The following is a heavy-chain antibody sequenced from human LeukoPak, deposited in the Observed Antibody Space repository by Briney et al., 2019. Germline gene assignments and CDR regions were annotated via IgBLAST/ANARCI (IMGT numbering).Heavy chain of an antibody. CDR1: GGNFKSFV. CDR3: ARDGGADASGYDV. Sequence: GSSVKVSCKASGGNFKSFVFSWVRQAPGQGLERMGRIIPMIKKTNSAQKFRGRVAISADKSTNTVYMELSSLTSKDTGIYYCARDGGADASGYDVWGQGTSVIVSS. D-gene: IGHD5-12*01. V-gene: IGHV1-69*04. CDR2: IIPMIKKT. J-gene: IGHJ3*01.